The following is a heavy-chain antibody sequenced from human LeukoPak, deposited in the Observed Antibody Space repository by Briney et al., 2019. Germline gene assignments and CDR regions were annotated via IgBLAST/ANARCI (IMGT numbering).Heavy chain of an antibody. CDR1: GGSISSKNDY. J-gene: IGHJ4*02. Sequence: SETLSLTCSVSGGSISSKNDYWGWIRQPPGKGLEWIGSIYYSGSTYYNPSLKSRVTISVDTSKNQFSLKLSSVTAADTAVYYCARTRYYYNSRSYGAPYYFDYWGQGTLVTVSS. CDR3: ARTRYYYNSRSYGAPYYFDY. CDR2: IYYSGST. V-gene: IGHV4-39*01. D-gene: IGHD3-10*01.